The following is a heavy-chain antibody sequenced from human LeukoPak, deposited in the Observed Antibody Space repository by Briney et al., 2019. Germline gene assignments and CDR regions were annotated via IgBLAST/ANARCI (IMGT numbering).Heavy chain of an antibody. V-gene: IGHV4-30-4*08. CDR3: ASSTYYYDSSVLDAFDI. J-gene: IGHJ3*02. D-gene: IGHD3-22*01. CDR2: IYYSGST. Sequence: SETLSLTCAVSGGSISSGGYSWSWIRQPPGKGLEWIGYIYYSGSTYYNPSLKSRVTISVDTSKNQFSLKLSSVTAADTAVYYCASSTYYYDSSVLDAFDIWGQGTMVTVSS. CDR1: GGSISSGGYS.